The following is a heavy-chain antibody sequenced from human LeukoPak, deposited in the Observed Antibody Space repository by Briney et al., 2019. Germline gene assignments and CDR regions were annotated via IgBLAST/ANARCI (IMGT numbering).Heavy chain of an antibody. J-gene: IGHJ6*03. CDR3: ASEGGYDSYYMDV. CDR2: IYHSGST. Sequence: AETLSLTFTVSGYSILTGYYCGWIRQPPGKGLEWVGSIYHSGSTHYNPSLKRRVTISVDRSKNQLTLKLSSVTAATTAVYYCASEGGYDSYYMDVWGKGTTVTVSS. D-gene: IGHD5-12*01. V-gene: IGHV4-38-2*02. CDR1: GYSILTGYY.